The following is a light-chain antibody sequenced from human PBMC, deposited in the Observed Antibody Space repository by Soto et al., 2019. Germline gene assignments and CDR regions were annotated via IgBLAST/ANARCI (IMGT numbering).Light chain of an antibody. CDR1: QSVLYSSNNKNY. CDR3: QQYYSRPPT. Sequence: DIVLTQSPDSLAVSLGERATINCKSSQSVLYSSNNKNYLAWYQQKPGQPPKLLIYWASTRESGVPDRFSGSGSETDFTLTISSLQAEDVAVYYCQQYYSRPPTFGQGTKLEIK. J-gene: IGKJ2*01. CDR2: WAS. V-gene: IGKV4-1*01.